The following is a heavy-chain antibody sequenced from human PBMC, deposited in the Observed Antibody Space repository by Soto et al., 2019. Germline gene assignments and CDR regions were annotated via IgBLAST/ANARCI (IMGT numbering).Heavy chain of an antibody. J-gene: IGHJ4*02. CDR2: VSGSGTDT. CDR3: ARKHMAAPADC. D-gene: IGHD6-13*01. Sequence: GGSLTLSCAASGFNFASYAMSWVRQAPEKGLEWVSAVSGSGTDTYYADSVKGRLTISRDNSKNTLYLQLNNLRDGDTAVYYGARKHMAAPADCWGRGTLVTVSS. V-gene: IGHV3-23*01. CDR1: GFNFASYA.